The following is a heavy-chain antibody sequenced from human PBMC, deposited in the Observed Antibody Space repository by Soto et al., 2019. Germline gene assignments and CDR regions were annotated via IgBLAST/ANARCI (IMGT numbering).Heavy chain of an antibody. J-gene: IGHJ4*02. CDR3: ARVTSGYRPHFEY. D-gene: IGHD3-3*01. Sequence: QVQLQESGTGLVKPSETLSLTCTVSGGSLSSYYWSWIRQPPGKGLECIGYIYYSGSTNYKPSLKSRATISVDTSKNQFSLKLSSVTAADTAVYYCARVTSGYRPHFEYWGQGTLVTVSS. V-gene: IGHV4-59*01. CDR2: IYYSGST. CDR1: GGSLSSYY.